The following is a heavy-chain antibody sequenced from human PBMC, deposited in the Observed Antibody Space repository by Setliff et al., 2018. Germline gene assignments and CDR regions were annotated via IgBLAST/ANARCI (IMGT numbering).Heavy chain of an antibody. CDR2: INPSGGLT. CDR1: GYTLSKYY. J-gene: IGHJ6*03. Sequence: ASVKVSCKASGYTLSKYYMHWVRQAPGQGLEWMGIINPSGGLTKYAQKFQGRVTMTSDTSTNTVYLEVSSLRSEDTAVYYCARGDFYYYFYMDVWGKGTTVTV. CDR3: ARGDFYYYFYMDV. V-gene: IGHV1-46*01.